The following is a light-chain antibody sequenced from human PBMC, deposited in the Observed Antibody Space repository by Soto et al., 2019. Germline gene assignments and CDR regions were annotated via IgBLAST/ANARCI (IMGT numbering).Light chain of an antibody. J-gene: IGKJ5*01. V-gene: IGKV1-8*01. CDR3: QQYGSSPPIT. CDR1: QGISSY. Sequence: AIRMTQSPPSLSAYTAARVTTTCRASQGISSYLAWYQKKPGKAPKLLIYKASTLKSGVPSRFSGSGSGTEFTLTISRLEPEDFAVYYCQQYGSSPPITFGQGTRLEIK. CDR2: KAS.